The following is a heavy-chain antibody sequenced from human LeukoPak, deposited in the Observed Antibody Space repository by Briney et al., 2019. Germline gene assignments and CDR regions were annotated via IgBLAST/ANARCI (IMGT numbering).Heavy chain of an antibody. V-gene: IGHV4-30-2*01. CDR1: GDSISSGGYS. CDR2: IYHSGST. Sequence: PSQTLSLTCAVSGDSISSGGYSWSWIRRPPGKGLEWIGYIYHSGSTYYIPSLKSRVIISVDRSKNQFSLRLNSVTAADTAVYYCARAGYCSDGVCRFDYWGQGILVTVSP. D-gene: IGHD2-8*01. CDR3: ARAGYCSDGVCRFDY. J-gene: IGHJ4*02.